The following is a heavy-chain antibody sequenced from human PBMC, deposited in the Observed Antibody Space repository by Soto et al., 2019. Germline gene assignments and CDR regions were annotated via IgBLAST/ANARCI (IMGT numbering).Heavy chain of an antibody. CDR2: INPNSGGT. CDR3: ARVLSCGDCYYYYYYGMDV. CDR1: GYTLTGYY. Sequence: ASVKGSCKASGYTLTGYYMHWVRQAPGQGLEWMGWINPNSGGTNYAQKFQGWVTMTRDTSISTAYMELRRLRSDDTAVYYCARVLSCGDCYYYYYYGMDVWGQGTTVTV. J-gene: IGHJ6*02. D-gene: IGHD2-21*02. V-gene: IGHV1-2*04.